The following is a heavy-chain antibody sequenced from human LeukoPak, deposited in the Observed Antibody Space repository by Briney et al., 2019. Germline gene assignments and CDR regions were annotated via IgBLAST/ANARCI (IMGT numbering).Heavy chain of an antibody. Sequence: PGGSLRLSCAASGFTFSTFAMIWVRQPPGKGLEWVSSIFPSGGEIHYADSVRGRFTISRDNSKNTLYLQMNSLREEDTAVYSCAKDSERAPGRFDPWGQGTLVTVSS. J-gene: IGHJ5*02. D-gene: IGHD6-19*01. CDR3: AKDSERAPGRFDP. CDR1: GFTFSTFA. CDR2: IFPSGGEI. V-gene: IGHV3-23*01.